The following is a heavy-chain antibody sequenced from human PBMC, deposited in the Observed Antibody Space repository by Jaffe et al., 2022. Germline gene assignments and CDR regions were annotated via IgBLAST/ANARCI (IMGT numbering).Heavy chain of an antibody. V-gene: IGHV3-23*01. J-gene: IGHJ4*02. Sequence: EVQLLESGGGLVQPGGSLRLSCAASGFSFNIYAMSWVRQTPGKGLEWVSSISRSGGTTYYADSVKGRFTISRDNSKNSLYLQMNSLRAEDTALYYCARDYDYIWGTYRYPYYFDYWGQGALVTVSS. D-gene: IGHD3-16*02. CDR3: ARDYDYIWGTYRYPYYFDY. CDR2: ISRSGGTT. CDR1: GFSFNIYA.